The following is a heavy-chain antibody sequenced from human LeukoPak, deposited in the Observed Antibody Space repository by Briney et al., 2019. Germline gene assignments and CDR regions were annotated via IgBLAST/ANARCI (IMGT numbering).Heavy chain of an antibody. CDR1: GFIVNSNY. CDR2: LYSDDTT. CDR3: AKCSTSAYTTGWCNWIDP. D-gene: IGHD6-19*01. J-gene: IGHJ5*02. Sequence: GGSLRLSCAASGFIVNSNYMNWVRQAPGKGLEWVSVLYSDDTTYYADSVKGRFTISRDNSKTTLYLQMNNLRAEDTAVYYCAKCSTSAYTTGWCNWIDPWGQGTLVTVSS. V-gene: IGHV3-53*01.